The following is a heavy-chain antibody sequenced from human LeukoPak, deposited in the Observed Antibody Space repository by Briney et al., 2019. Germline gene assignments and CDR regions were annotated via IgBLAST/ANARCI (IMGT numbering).Heavy chain of an antibody. D-gene: IGHD6-6*01. CDR3: AKVYSSSSRDDFDV. CDR2: VNHSGST. V-gene: IGHV4-34*01. CDR1: GGPFSGYF. J-gene: IGHJ3*01. Sequence: SETLSLTCAVYGGPFSGYFWSWIRQPPGKGLEWIGEVNHSGSTSYNPSLKSRVTISRDTSKSQFSLNLASVTAADTAVYYCAKVYSSSSRDDFDVWGQGTMVTVSS.